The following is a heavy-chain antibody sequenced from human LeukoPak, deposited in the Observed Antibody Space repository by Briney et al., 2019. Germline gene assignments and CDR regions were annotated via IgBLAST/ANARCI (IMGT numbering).Heavy chain of an antibody. J-gene: IGHJ4*02. V-gene: IGHV3-30*04. CDR3: ARDMREQQWLVRIKLPDY. Sequence: PGRSLRLSCAASGFTFSSYAMHWVRQAPGKGLEWMAVISYDGSNKYYADSVKGRFTISRDNSKNTLYLQMNSLRAEDTAVYYCARDMREQQWLVRIKLPDYWGQGTLVTVSS. D-gene: IGHD6-19*01. CDR1: GFTFSSYA. CDR2: ISYDGSNK.